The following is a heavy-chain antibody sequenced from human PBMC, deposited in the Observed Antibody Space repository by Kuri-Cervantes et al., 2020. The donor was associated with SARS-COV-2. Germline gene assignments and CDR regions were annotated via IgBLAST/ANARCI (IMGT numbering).Heavy chain of an antibody. D-gene: IGHD4-11*01. CDR2: IWYDGSNK. CDR3: ARERVGVTTFYYYGLDV. V-gene: IGHV3-33*01. J-gene: IGHJ6*02. CDR1: GFTFSTYG. Sequence: GGSLRLSCAASGFTFSTYGMLGVRQAPGKGLEWVAVIWYDGSNKYYADSVKGRFTISRDNSKNTLYLQMNSLRAEDTAVYYCARERVGVTTFYYYGLDVWGQGTTVTVSS.